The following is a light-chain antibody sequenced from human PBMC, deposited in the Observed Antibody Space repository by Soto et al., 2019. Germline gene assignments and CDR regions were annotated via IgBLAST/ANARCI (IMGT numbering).Light chain of an antibody. CDR2: AAS. CDR3: LQRRHYPLT. Sequence: DIQMTQSPSAMSASVGDRVTITCRASQGIDNYLAWFQQKPGKVPQRLIYAASTLQSGVPSRFSGSGSGTEFTLTISSLQPEDFATYYCLQRRHYPLTFGGGTKVDIK. CDR1: QGIDNY. V-gene: IGKV1-17*03. J-gene: IGKJ4*01.